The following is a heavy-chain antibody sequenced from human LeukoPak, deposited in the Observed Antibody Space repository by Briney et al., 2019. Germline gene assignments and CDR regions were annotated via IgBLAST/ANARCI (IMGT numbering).Heavy chain of an antibody. J-gene: IGHJ4*02. CDR1: GFTFSSYW. Sequence: GGSLRLSCAASGFTFSSYWMSWVRQAPGNGLEWVANINKDGGEKYYVDSVKGRFTISRDNAKNSLYLQMNSLRADDTAVYYCVKDSPPRYSGSPPAYWGQGTLVTVSS. CDR3: VKDSPPRYSGSPPAY. D-gene: IGHD1-26*01. V-gene: IGHV3-7*03. CDR2: INKDGGEK.